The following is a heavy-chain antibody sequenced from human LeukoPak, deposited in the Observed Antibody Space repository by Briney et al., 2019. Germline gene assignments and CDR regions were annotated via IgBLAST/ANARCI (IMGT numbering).Heavy chain of an antibody. CDR2: IYYSGST. J-gene: IGHJ4*02. CDR3: AREGYDSSGYYSIFDY. V-gene: IGHV4-31*03. CDR1: GGSISSGGYD. Sequence: SETLFLTCTVSGGSISSGGYDWSWIRQHPGKGLEWIGYIYYSGSTYYTPSLKSRVTISVDTSKNQFSLKLSSVTAAATAVYYCAREGYDSSGYYSIFDYWGQGTLVTVSS. D-gene: IGHD3-22*01.